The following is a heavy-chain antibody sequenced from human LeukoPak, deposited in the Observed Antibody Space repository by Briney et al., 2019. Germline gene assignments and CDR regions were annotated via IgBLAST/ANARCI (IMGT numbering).Heavy chain of an antibody. Sequence: PSETLSLTCAVYGGSFSGYYWSWIRQPPGKGLEWIGSIYYSGSTYYNPSLKSRVTISVDTSKNQFSLKLSSVTAADTAVYYCARDGGIAAAGTRPMDVWGKGTTVTVSS. J-gene: IGHJ6*03. D-gene: IGHD6-13*01. CDR3: ARDGGIAAAGTRPMDV. V-gene: IGHV4-34*01. CDR2: IYYSGST. CDR1: GGSFSGYY.